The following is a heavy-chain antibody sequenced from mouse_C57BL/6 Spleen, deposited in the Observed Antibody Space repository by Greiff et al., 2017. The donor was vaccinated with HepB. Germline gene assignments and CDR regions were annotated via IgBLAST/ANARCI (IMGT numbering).Heavy chain of an antibody. V-gene: IGHV1-80*01. Sequence: VKLMESGAELVKPGASVKISCKASGYAFSSYWMNWVKQRPGKGLEWIGQIYPGDGDTNYNGKFKGKATLTADKSSSTAYMQLSSLTSEDSAVYFCARHYYGSSYVWYFDVWGTGTTVTVSS. CDR1: GYAFSSYW. J-gene: IGHJ1*03. CDR2: IYPGDGDT. CDR3: ARHYYGSSYVWYFDV. D-gene: IGHD1-1*01.